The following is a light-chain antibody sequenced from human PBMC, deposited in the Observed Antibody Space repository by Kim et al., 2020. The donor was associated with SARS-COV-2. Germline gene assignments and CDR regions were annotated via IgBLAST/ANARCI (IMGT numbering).Light chain of an antibody. CDR2: GKD. V-gene: IGLV3-19*01. J-gene: IGLJ2*01. CDR3: NSRDSSDNPVV. Sequence: SELTQDPVVSVALGQTVRITCQGDSLRTYFASWYQRKPGQAPVLVIYGKDNRPSGIPDRFSGSSSGDSASLTITGAQAEDEADYYCNSRDSSDNPVVFGG. CDR1: SLRTYF.